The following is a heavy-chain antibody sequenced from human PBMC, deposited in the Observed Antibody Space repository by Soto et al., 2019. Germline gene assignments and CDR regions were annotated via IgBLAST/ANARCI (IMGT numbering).Heavy chain of an antibody. CDR2: IYSGGST. V-gene: IGHV3-53*01. CDR1: GFTVSNHY. Sequence: EVQLVESGGGLIQPGGSLRLSCATSGFTVSNHYMSWVRQAPGKGLEWVSVIYSGGSTYYADSVKGRFTISRDNSKYTVYLQMSSLRAEDTAVYYCARGSGYDGFDYWGQGTLVTVSS. CDR3: ARGSGYDGFDY. D-gene: IGHD5-12*01. J-gene: IGHJ4*02.